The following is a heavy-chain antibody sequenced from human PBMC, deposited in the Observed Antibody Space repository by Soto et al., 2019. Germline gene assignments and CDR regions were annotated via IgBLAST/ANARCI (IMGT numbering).Heavy chain of an antibody. V-gene: IGHV3-11*01. CDR1: GFTFSDYY. CDR3: TRDFTPFVPAATAGSGGGMDV. J-gene: IGHJ6*02. D-gene: IGHD2-2*01. CDR2: ISNSGSTT. Sequence: GSLRLSCAASGFTFSDYYMSWIRQAPGKGLEWVAYISNSGSTTYYADFVKGRFIISRDNAKNSLYLRMNSLRADDTAVYYCTRDFTPFVPAATAGSGGGMDVWGQGTTVTVSS.